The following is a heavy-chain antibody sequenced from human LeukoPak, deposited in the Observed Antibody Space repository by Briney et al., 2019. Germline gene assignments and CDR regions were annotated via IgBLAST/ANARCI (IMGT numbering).Heavy chain of an antibody. CDR1: GGSFSGYY. CDR3: ARAYVDTAMVLHVGATVDYYYYMDG. Sequence: SETLSLTCAVYGGSFSGYYWSWIRQPPAKGMEWIGEINHSGSTNYNTSLKSRVTISVDTSKNQFSLKLSSVTAADTAVYYCARAYVDTAMVLHVGATVDYYYYMDGWVKGTTVSVSS. J-gene: IGHJ6*03. V-gene: IGHV4-34*01. CDR2: INHSGST. D-gene: IGHD5-18*01.